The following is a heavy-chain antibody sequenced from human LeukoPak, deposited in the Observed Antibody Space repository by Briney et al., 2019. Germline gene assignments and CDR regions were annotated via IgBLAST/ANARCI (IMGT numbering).Heavy chain of an antibody. Sequence: PSETLSLTCTVSGGSISSYYWSWIRQPAGKGLKWIGRIYTSGSTNYNPSLKSRVTMSVDTSKNQFSLKLSSVTAADTAVYYCAREAVAGNYYMDVWGKGTTVTVSS. J-gene: IGHJ6*03. CDR3: AREAVAGNYYMDV. D-gene: IGHD6-19*01. CDR2: IYTSGST. CDR1: GGSISSYY. V-gene: IGHV4-4*07.